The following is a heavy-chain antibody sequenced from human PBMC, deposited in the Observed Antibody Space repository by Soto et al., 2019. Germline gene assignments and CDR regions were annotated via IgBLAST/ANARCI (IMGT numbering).Heavy chain of an antibody. V-gene: IGHV3-9*01. CDR1: GFRVSNNY. Sequence: SLRLSCAASGFRVSNNYMHWVRQAPGKGLEWVSGISWNSGSIGYADSVKGRFTISRDNAKNSLYLQMNSLRAEDTALYYCAKDMALDFWSGYNWFDPWGQGALVTVSS. CDR2: ISWNSGSI. D-gene: IGHD3-3*01. CDR3: AKDMALDFWSGYNWFDP. J-gene: IGHJ5*02.